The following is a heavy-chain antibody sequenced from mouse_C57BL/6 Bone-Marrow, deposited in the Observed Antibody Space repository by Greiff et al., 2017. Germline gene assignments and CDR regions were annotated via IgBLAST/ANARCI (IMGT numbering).Heavy chain of an antibody. CDR2: ISDGGSYT. J-gene: IGHJ2*01. CDR3: ARGAPDYFDY. V-gene: IGHV5-4*01. Sequence: EVQLVESGGGLVKPGGSLKLSCAASGFTFSSYAMSWVRQTPEKRLEWVATISDGGSYTYYPDNVKGRFTISRDNAKNNLYLQMSHLKSEDTAMYYCARGAPDYFDYWGQGTTLTVSS. CDR1: GFTFSSYA.